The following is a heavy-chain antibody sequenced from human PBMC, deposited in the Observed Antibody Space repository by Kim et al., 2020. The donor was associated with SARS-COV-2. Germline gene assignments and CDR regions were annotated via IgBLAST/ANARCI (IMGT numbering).Heavy chain of an antibody. V-gene: IGHV4-59*01. CDR2: VYDSGSP. J-gene: IGHJ6*02. CDR1: GGSTNIYS. Sequence: SETLSLTCTVSGGSTNIYSWNWIRQPPEKGLEWIGYVYDSGSPNYNPSLKSRVTISLDTSKNQFSLTLTSVTAADTAVYYCARGGSMDVWGQGTTVIVSS. CDR3: ARGGSMDV. D-gene: IGHD1-26*01.